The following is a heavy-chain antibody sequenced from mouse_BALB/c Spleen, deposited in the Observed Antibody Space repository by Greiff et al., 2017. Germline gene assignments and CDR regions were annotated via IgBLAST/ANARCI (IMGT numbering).Heavy chain of an antibody. Sequence: VQLQQSGPELVKPGASVKISCKASGYTFTDYNMHWVKQSHGKSLEWIGYIYPYNGGTGYNQKFKSKATLTVDNSSSTAYMVLSSLTSEDSAVYDCAISAYPGTYAMDYWGQGTSVTVSS. CDR3: AISAYPGTYAMDY. D-gene: IGHD2-10*01. CDR2: IYPYNGGT. CDR1: GYTFTDYN. V-gene: IGHV1S29*02. J-gene: IGHJ4*01.